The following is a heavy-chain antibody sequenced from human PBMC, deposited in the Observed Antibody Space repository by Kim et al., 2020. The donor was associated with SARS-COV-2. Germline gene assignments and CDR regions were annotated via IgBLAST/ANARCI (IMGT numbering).Heavy chain of an antibody. Sequence: GGSLRLSCAASGFTFSDSPMHWVRQASGKGLEWVGRIRSKANSYATSYAASVKGRFTISRDDSESTAYLQMNSLKTEDTAVYYCTGMPGTTVAFWDAFYVWGQGTMVTVSS. CDR2: IRSKANSYAT. J-gene: IGHJ3*01. V-gene: IGHV3-73*01. D-gene: IGHD1-1*01. CDR3: TGMPGTTVAFWDAFYV. CDR1: GFTFSDSP.